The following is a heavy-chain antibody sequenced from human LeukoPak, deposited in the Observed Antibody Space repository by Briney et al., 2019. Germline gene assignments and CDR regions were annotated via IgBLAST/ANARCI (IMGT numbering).Heavy chain of an antibody. CDR1: GYTFTGYY. V-gene: IGHV1-46*01. J-gene: IGHJ6*02. CDR3: ARASSSGRLAVGLWYYYGMDV. D-gene: IGHD6-19*01. CDR2: INPSGGST. Sequence: GASVKVSCKASGYTFTGYYMHWVRQAPGQGLEWMGIINPSGGSTSYAQKFQGRVTMTRDTSTSTVYMELSSLRSEDTAVYYCARASSSGRLAVGLWYYYGMDVWGQGTTVTVSS.